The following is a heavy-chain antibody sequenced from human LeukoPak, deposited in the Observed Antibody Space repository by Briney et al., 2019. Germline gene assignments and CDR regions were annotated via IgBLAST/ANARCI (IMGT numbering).Heavy chain of an antibody. CDR2: IYPGDSDI. V-gene: IGHV5-51*01. CDR1: GYRFTTYW. D-gene: IGHD1-26*01. CDR3: ARVIVGATLDY. J-gene: IGHJ4*02. Sequence: GESLKISCKGSGYRFTTYWIGWVRQMPGKGLELRGIIYPGDSDIRYSPSFQGQVTISADKSIRTAYLQWSSLKASDTAMYYCARVIVGATLDYWGQGTLVTVSS.